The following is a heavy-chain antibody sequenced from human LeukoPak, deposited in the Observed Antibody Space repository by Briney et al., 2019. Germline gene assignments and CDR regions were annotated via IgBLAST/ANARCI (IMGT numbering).Heavy chain of an antibody. CDR2: ISWNSGSI. J-gene: IGHJ4*02. CDR3: AKGMDSSSWYYFDY. D-gene: IGHD6-13*01. Sequence: HPGGSLRLSCAASGFTFDDYAMHWVRQAPGKGLEWVSGISWNSGSIGYADSVKGRFTISRDNAKNSLYLQMNSLRAEDTALYYCAKGMDSSSWYYFDYWGQGTLVTVSS. V-gene: IGHV3-9*01. CDR1: GFTFDDYA.